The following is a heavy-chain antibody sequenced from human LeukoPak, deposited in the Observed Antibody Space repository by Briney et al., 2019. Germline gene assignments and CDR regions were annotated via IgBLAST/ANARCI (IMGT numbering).Heavy chain of an antibody. D-gene: IGHD5-12*01. CDR1: RFSFSSYS. V-gene: IGHV3-21*01. CDR3: ARGAGGYDWNDAFDI. CDR2: ITSSSSFI. J-gene: IGHJ3*02. Sequence: KTGGSLRLSCAASRFSFSSYSMNWVRQAPGKGVEWFSSITSSSSFIYYADSVKGRFTISRDNARNSLYLQMNSLRAEDTAVYYCARGAGGYDWNDAFDIWGQGTMVTVSS.